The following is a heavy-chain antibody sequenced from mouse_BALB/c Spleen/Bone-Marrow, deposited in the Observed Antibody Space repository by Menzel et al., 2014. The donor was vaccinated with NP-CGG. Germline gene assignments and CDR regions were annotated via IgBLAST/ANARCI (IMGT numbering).Heavy chain of an antibody. D-gene: IGHD2-3*01. V-gene: IGHV1S56*01. Sequence: QVHLQQPGAELVKPGASVKLSCKASGYAFTSYDINWVRQGPEQGLEWIGWIFPGDGSTKYNEKFKGKATLTTDKSSSTAYMQLSRLTSEDSAVYFCASYYDGVMDYWGQGTSVTVSS. CDR1: GYAFTSYD. CDR2: IFPGDGST. CDR3: ASYYDGVMDY. J-gene: IGHJ4*01.